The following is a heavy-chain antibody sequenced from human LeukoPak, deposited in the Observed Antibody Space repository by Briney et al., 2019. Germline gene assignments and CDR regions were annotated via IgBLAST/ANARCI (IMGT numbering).Heavy chain of an antibody. D-gene: IGHD1-26*01. Sequence: GGSLRLSCAASGFTFSNYGMSWVRQAPGKGLEWVSAISGSGGSTYYADSVKGRFTISRDNSKNTLYLQMNSLRAEDAAVYYCAKESIVGARGYFDYWGQGTLVTVSS. CDR2: ISGSGGST. J-gene: IGHJ4*02. CDR3: AKESIVGARGYFDY. CDR1: GFTFSNYG. V-gene: IGHV3-23*01.